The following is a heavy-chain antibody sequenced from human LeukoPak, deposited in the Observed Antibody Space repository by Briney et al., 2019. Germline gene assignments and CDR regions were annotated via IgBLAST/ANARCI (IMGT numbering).Heavy chain of an antibody. CDR1: GGTFSSYA. Sequence: SVKVSCKASGGTFSSYAISWVRQAPGQGLEWMGGIIPIFGTANYAQKFQGRVTITTDESTSTAYMELSSLRSEDPAVYYCARVAIADTAMVTGYYYYMDVWGKGTTVTVSS. V-gene: IGHV1-69*05. D-gene: IGHD5-18*01. CDR2: IIPIFGTA. J-gene: IGHJ6*03. CDR3: ARVAIADTAMVTGYYYYMDV.